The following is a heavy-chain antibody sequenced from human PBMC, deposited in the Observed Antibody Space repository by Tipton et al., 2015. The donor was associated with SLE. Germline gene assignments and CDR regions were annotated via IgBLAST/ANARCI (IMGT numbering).Heavy chain of an antibody. CDR3: ARTGDGHYNYYYYMDV. V-gene: IGHV4-61*09. Sequence: TLSLTCTVSGGSISSGSYYWSWIRQPAGKGLEWIGYIYTSGSTNYNPSLKSRVTISVDTSKNQFSLKLSSVTAADTAVYYCARTGDGHYNYYYYMDVWGTGTTVIVSS. J-gene: IGHJ6*03. CDR1: GGSISSGSYY. CDR2: IYTSGST. D-gene: IGHD1-1*01.